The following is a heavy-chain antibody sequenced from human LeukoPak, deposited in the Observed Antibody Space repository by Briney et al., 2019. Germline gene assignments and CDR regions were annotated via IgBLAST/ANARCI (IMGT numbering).Heavy chain of an antibody. CDR3: ARDLSGIAAAAYFDY. Sequence: GGSLRLSCAASGFTFSSYSMNWVRQAPGKGLEWVSSISSSSSYIYYADSVKGRFTISRDNAKNSLYLQMNSLRAEDTAVYYCARDLSGIAAAAYFDYWGQGTLVTVSS. CDR1: GFTFSSYS. V-gene: IGHV3-21*01. D-gene: IGHD6-13*01. J-gene: IGHJ4*02. CDR2: ISSSSSYI.